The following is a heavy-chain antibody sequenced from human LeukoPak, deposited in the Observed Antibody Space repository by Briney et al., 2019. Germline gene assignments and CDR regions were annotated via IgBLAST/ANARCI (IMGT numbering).Heavy chain of an antibody. CDR2: ISGDGGST. CDR3: AKVPPPGYDILTSYYHYYYYGMDV. D-gene: IGHD3-9*01. CDR1: GFTFDDYA. Sequence: GGSLRLSCAASGFTFDDYAMHWVRQAPGKGLEWVSLISGDGGSTYYADSVKGRFTISRDNSKNSLYLQMNSLRTEDTALYYCAKVPPPGYDILTSYYHYYYYGMDVWGQGTTVTVSS. V-gene: IGHV3-43*02. J-gene: IGHJ6*02.